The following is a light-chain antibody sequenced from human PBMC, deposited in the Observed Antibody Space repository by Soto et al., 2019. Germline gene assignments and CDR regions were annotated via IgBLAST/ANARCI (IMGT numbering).Light chain of an antibody. CDR3: SAYTSSSTRV. J-gene: IGLJ1*01. CDR2: DVS. V-gene: IGLV2-14*01. Sequence: QCDLTKLVYVYGAPGQSLPISCTGTSSDVGGYNYVSWYQQHPGKAPKLMIYDVSNRPSGVSNRFSGSKSGNTASLTISGLQAQDEADYYCSAYTSSSTRVFGTGTNVTVL. CDR1: SSDVGGYNY.